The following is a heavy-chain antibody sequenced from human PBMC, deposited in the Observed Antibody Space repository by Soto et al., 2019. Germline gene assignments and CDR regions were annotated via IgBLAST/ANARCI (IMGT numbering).Heavy chain of an antibody. CDR3: ARNRFYYSYAMDV. CDR1: GGSFSGYY. V-gene: IGHV4-34*01. Sequence: SETLSITCAVYGGSFSGYYWSWIRQPPGKGLEWIGEINHSGSTNYNPSLKSRVTISVDTSKNQFSLKLSSVTAADTAVYYCARNRFYYSYAMDVWCKGPTVTV. J-gene: IGHJ6*04. CDR2: INHSGST.